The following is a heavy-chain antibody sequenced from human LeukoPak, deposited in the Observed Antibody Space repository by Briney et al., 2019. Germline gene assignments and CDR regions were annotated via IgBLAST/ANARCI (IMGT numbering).Heavy chain of an antibody. CDR2: IYHSEST. D-gene: IGHD5-12*01. CDR1: GGSISSSSYY. J-gene: IGHJ4*02. Sequence: PSETLSLTCTVSGGSISSSSYYWGWIRQPPGKGLEWIGSIYHSESTYYNPSLKSRVTISVDTSKNQFSLKLTSVTAADTAVYYCARGARGNDYWGQGTLVTVSS. V-gene: IGHV4-39*07. CDR3: ARGARGNDY.